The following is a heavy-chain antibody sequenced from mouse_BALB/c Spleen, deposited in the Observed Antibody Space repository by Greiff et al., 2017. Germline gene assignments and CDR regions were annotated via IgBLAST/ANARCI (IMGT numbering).Heavy chain of an antibody. D-gene: IGHD1-1*01. CDR2: ISSGGSYT. Sequence: EVQVVESGGDLVKPGGSLKLSCAASGFTFSSYGMSWVRQTPDKRLEWVATISSGGSYTYYPDSVKGRFTFSRDNSKNTLYLQMGSLKSEDTAMYYCARRDYSGSSYAYYFDYWGQGTTLTVSS. CDR3: ARRDYSGSSYAYYFDY. V-gene: IGHV5-6*01. J-gene: IGHJ2*01. CDR1: GFTFSSYG.